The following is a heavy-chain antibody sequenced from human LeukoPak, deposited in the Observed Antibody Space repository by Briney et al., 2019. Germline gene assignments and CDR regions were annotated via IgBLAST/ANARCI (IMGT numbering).Heavy chain of an antibody. J-gene: IGHJ4*02. V-gene: IGHV1-24*01. CDR2: FDPEDGGT. CDR3: TTDLDY. Sequence: GASVKVSCKASGYTLNELSIHWVRQAPGKGLEWMGGFDPEDGGTIYAQKFRGRLTMTEDTSTDTAYMELSSLRSDDTAVYYCTTDLDYWGQGSLVTVSS. CDR1: GYTLNELS.